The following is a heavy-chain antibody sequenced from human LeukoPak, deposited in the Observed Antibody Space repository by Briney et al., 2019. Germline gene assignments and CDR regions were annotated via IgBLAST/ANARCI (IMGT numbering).Heavy chain of an antibody. J-gene: IGHJ4*02. CDR3: ARVAQYLVGASSTAFFEY. V-gene: IGHV4-4*07. CDR1: GGSINNYY. Sequence: PSETLSLTCSVSGGSINNYYWTWIRQPAGKGLEWIGHISTLGSTNYNPSLKSRVSMSVDTSNYHFSLKLSFVTAADTAIYYCARVAQYLVGASSTAFFEYWSQGTLVTVSS. CDR2: ISTLGST. D-gene: IGHD1-26*01.